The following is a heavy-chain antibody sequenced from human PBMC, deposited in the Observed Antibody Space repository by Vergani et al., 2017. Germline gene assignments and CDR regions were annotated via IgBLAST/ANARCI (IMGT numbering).Heavy chain of an antibody. CDR2: IYYSGST. J-gene: IGHJ6*02. CDR3: ARGVVAGTYYYYYGMDV. V-gene: IGHV4-59*12. CDR1: GGSISSYY. Sequence: QVQLQESGPGLVKPSETLSLTCTVSGGSISSYYWSWIRQPPGKGLEWIGYIYYSGSTNYNPSLKSRVTISVDTSKNQFSLKLSSVTAADTAVYYCARGVVAGTYYYYYGMDVWGQGP. D-gene: IGHD2-15*01.